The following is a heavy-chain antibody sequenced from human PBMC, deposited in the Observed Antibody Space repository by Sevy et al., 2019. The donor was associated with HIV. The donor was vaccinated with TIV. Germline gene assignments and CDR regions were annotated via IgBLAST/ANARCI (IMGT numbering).Heavy chain of an antibody. Sequence: GGSLRLSCTASGFNFNTYGMHWVRQAPGKGLEWLAIISYDGNKYYADSVEGRFTISRDNSRNTVYLEMNSLKSEDTAVFPCARAGRLRLGELSSGPDYWGPGTLVTVSS. CDR1: GFNFNTYG. D-gene: IGHD3-16*02. CDR2: ISYDGNK. CDR3: ARAGRLRLGELSSGPDY. V-gene: IGHV3-30*03. J-gene: IGHJ4*02.